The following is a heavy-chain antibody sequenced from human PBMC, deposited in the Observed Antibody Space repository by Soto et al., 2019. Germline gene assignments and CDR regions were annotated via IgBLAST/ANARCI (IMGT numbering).Heavy chain of an antibody. V-gene: IGHV3-48*02. D-gene: IGHD3-22*01. CDR1: GFTFSSYS. Sequence: EVQLVESGGGLVQPGGSLRLSCAASGFTFSSYSMNWVRQAPGKGLEWVSYISSSSSTIYYADSVKGRFTISRDNAKNSLYLQMNSLRDEDTAVYYCARDKSSGYYYDAFDIWGQGTMVTVSS. CDR2: ISSSSSTI. CDR3: ARDKSSGYYYDAFDI. J-gene: IGHJ3*02.